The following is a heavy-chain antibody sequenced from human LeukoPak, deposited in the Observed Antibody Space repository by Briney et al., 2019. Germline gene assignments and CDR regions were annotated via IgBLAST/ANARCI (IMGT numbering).Heavy chain of an antibody. Sequence: SETLSLTCTVSGGSISSSSYYWGWIRQPPGKGLEWIGSIYYSGSTYYNPSLKSRVTISVDTSKNQFSLKLSSVTAADTAVYYCARELSGYSYFDYWGQGTLVTVSS. J-gene: IGHJ4*02. D-gene: IGHD3-3*01. CDR3: ARELSGYSYFDY. CDR1: GGSISSSSYY. V-gene: IGHV4-39*07. CDR2: IYYSGST.